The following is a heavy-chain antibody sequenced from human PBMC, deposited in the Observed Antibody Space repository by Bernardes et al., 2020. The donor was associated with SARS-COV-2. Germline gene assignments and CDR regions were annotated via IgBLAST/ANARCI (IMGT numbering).Heavy chain of an antibody. CDR1: GYSFTNYW. D-gene: IGHD2-15*01. J-gene: IGHJ4*02. CDR2: IYPGDSDI. Sequence: GESLKISCKGSGYSFTNYWIGWVRQMPGTGLEWMGIIYPGDSDIRYSPSFQGQVTISADKSISTAYLQWSSLKASDTAMYYCARMVVAATRFIDYWGQGTLVTGSS. V-gene: IGHV5-51*01. CDR3: ARMVVAATRFIDY.